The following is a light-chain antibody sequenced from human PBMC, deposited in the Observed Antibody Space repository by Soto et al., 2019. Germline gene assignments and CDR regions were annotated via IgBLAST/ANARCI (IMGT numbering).Light chain of an antibody. CDR3: QQYNNWPRT. CDR1: QSLNSD. Sequence: EILMTQSPATLSVSPGERATLSCRASQSLNSDLAWYQQKPGQAPRLLIYGASTRATGIPARFSGSESGTEFTLTISSLQSEDFAVYYCQQYNNWPRTFGQGTKVEIK. CDR2: GAS. V-gene: IGKV3-15*01. J-gene: IGKJ1*01.